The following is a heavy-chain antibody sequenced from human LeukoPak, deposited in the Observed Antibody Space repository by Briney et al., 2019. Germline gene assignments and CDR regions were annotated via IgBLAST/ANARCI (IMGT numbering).Heavy chain of an antibody. V-gene: IGHV1-18*04. CDR2: ISAYNGNT. Sequence: ASVKVSCKASGYTFTSYGISWVRQAPGQGLEWMGWISAYNGNTNYAQKFQGRVTMTTDTSTSTAYMELRSLRSDDTAVYYCARDEGDSSGWIRPFDYWGQGTLVTVSS. D-gene: IGHD6-19*01. J-gene: IGHJ4*02. CDR1: GYTFTSYG. CDR3: ARDEGDSSGWIRPFDY.